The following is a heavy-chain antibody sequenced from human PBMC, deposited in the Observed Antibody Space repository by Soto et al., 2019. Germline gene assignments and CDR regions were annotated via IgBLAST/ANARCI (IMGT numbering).Heavy chain of an antibody. CDR2: TYYRPKWYN. Sequence: PSQTLSLTCAISGDSVSSNSAAWNWIRQSPSRGLEWLGRTYYRPKWYNDYAVSVKSRITINPDTSKNQFSLQLNSVTPEDTAVYYCARAADSVVVIDEGAFDIWGQGTMVTVSS. J-gene: IGHJ3*02. CDR3: ARAADSVVVIDEGAFDI. D-gene: IGHD3-22*01. V-gene: IGHV6-1*01. CDR1: GDSVSSNSAA.